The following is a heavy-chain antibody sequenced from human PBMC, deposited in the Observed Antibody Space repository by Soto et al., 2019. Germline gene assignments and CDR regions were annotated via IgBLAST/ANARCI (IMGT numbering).Heavy chain of an antibody. CDR2: IFYSGST. CDR1: GCYISSSSYY. J-gene: IGHJ5*02. V-gene: IGHV4-39*01. CDR3: ARPFRYCSTTSCYAPNNWFDP. D-gene: IGHD2-2*01. Sequence: PSETLSLTCTVSGCYISSSSYYWGWIRKPPGKGRERFGSIFYSGSTYYSPSLKSRVAMSVDTSKNQFSLKLSSVTAADTAVYYCARPFRYCSTTSCYAPNNWFDPWGQGTLVTVSS.